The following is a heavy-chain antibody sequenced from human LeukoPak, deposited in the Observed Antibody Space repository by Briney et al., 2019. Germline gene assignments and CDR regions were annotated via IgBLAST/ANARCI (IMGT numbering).Heavy chain of an antibody. CDR2: IRSKAYGGTT. D-gene: IGHD3-22*01. CDR1: GFTFGDYA. Sequence: AGGSLRLSCTASGFTFGDYAMSWGRQAPGKGLEWVSFIRSKAYGGTTEYAASVKGRFTISRDDSKNIAYLQMNSLKTEDTAVYYCTRGSRSMASSGYYFDYWGQGTLVTVSS. J-gene: IGHJ4*02. V-gene: IGHV3-49*04. CDR3: TRGSRSMASSGYYFDY.